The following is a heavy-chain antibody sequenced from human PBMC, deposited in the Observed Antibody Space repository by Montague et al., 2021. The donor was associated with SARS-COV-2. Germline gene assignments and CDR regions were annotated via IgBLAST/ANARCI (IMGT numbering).Heavy chain of an antibody. J-gene: IGHJ4*02. V-gene: IGHV4-34*01. CDR2: INYCGST. CDR1: GGSFSDYH. Sequence: SETLSLTCAVYGGSFSDYHWTWIRQSPGGGLEWIGKINYCGSTKYNPSXXSRVTISIDTSKNQFSLKLTSVTAADTAVYYCARRGYSGYDYHLLVDYWGQGTLVTVSS. D-gene: IGHD5-12*01. CDR3: ARRGYSGYDYHLLVDY.